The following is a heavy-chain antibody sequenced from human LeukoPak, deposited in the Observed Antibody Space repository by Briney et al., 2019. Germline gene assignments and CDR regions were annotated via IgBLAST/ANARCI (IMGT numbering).Heavy chain of an antibody. CDR3: ACHLVDSSIP. CDR2: ISWNSGSI. Sequence: GGSLRLSCAASGFTFDDYAMHWVRQAPGKGLEWVSGISWNSGSIGYADSVKGRFTISRDNSKNTLYLQMNSLRAEDTAVYYCACHLVDSSIPWGQGTLVTVSS. V-gene: IGHV3-9*01. CDR1: GFTFDDYA. J-gene: IGHJ5*02. D-gene: IGHD3-22*01.